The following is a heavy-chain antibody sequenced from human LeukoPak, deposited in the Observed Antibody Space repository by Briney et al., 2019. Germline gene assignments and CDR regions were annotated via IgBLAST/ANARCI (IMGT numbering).Heavy chain of an antibody. V-gene: IGHV3-30*02. CDR3: AKDFGELPYYFDY. CDR1: GFPLSYYG. Sequence: LPGGSLRLSFSAPGFPLSYYGIHWGRQAPGKGLGWVAFIRYDGSNKYYADSVKGRFTISRDNSKNTLYLQMNSLRAEDTAVYYCAKDFGELPYYFDYWGQGTLVTVSS. CDR2: IRYDGSNK. J-gene: IGHJ4*02. D-gene: IGHD3-10*01.